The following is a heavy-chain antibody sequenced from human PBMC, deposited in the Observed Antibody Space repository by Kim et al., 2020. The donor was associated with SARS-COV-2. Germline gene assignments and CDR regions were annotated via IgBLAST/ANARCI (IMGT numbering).Heavy chain of an antibody. CDR2: IYYRGST. Sequence: SETLSLTCTVSGGSISSSSYYWGWIRQPPGKGLEWIGSIYYRGSTDYNPSLKSRVTISVDTSKNQFSLKLTSVTAADTAVYYCASPSVVTAMGGGYWGQG. CDR1: GGSISSSSYY. V-gene: IGHV4-39*01. D-gene: IGHD5-18*01. CDR3: ASPSVVTAMGGGY. J-gene: IGHJ4*02.